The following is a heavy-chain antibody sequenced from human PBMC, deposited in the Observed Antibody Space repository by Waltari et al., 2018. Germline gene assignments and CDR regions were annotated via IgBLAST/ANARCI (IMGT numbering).Heavy chain of an antibody. Sequence: QLHLQESGPELVEPSETLYLTCTVSSVSISSGAYYWGWIRQPAGKGPEWVGNLYYRGGAYYNPSLESRVAISVDTSRNKFFLSLTSVTAADAAVYYCARAECSTSSCFFVSGFDPWGQGIHVTVSS. V-gene: IGHV4-39*01. CDR3: ARAECSTSSCFFVSGFDP. CDR2: LYYRGGA. CDR1: SVSISSGAYY. J-gene: IGHJ5*02. D-gene: IGHD3-3*01.